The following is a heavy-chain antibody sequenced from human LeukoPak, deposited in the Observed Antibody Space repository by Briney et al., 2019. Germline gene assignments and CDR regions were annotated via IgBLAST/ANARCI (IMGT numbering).Heavy chain of an antibody. D-gene: IGHD5-24*01. J-gene: IGHJ6*03. CDR1: GGSISSYY. Sequence: SEILSLTCTVSGGSISSYYWSWIRQPAGKGLEWIGRISTSGSTNYNPSLKSRVTMSVDTSKNQFSLKLSSVTAADTAVYYCARDGYKYDYYNYMDVWGKGTTVTISS. V-gene: IGHV4-4*07. CDR3: ARDGYKYDYYNYMDV. CDR2: ISTSGST.